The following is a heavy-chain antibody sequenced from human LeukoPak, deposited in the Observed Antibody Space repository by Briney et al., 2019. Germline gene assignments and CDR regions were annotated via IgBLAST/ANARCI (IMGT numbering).Heavy chain of an antibody. CDR3: ARIYYDSWSGYSWFDP. CDR1: GFTFSSSW. CDR2: IKQDGSKK. V-gene: IGHV3-7*01. Sequence: GGSLRLSCVASGFTFSSSWMTWVRQAPGKGLEWVANIKQDGSKKSYVDSVKGRFTISRDNAQSSLFLQMNSLRVDDTAVYHCARIYYDSWSGYSWFDPWGQGILVTVSS. D-gene: IGHD3-3*01. J-gene: IGHJ5*02.